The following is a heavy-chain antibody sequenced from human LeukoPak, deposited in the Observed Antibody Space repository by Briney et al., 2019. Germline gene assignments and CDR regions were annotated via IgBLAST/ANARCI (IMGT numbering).Heavy chain of an antibody. D-gene: IGHD6-25*01. V-gene: IGHV3-33*06. J-gene: IGHJ4*02. CDR2: VWYDGSNK. CDR3: AKDQRSGAFDY. CDR1: GFTFSSYG. Sequence: GGSLRLSCAASGFTFSSYGLYWVHQAPGKGLEWVAVVWYDGSNKYYADSAKTRLTTSRDNSKNPLYPQMNRLRAEHTAVYYCAKDQRSGAFDYWGQGTLVTVSS.